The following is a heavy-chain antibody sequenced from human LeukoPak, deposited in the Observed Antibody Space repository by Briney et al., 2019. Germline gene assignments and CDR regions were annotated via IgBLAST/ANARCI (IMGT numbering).Heavy chain of an antibody. V-gene: IGHV4-31*03. CDR1: GGSISSGGYY. J-gene: IGHJ3*02. CDR3: ARVIPAAEGAFDI. D-gene: IGHD2-2*01. Sequence: SQTLSLTCTVSGGSISSGGYYWSWIRQHPGKGLEWIGYFYYSGSTYYNPSLKSRVTISVDTSKNQFSLKLSSVTAADTAVYYCARVIPAAEGAFDIWGQGTMVTVSS. CDR2: FYYSGST.